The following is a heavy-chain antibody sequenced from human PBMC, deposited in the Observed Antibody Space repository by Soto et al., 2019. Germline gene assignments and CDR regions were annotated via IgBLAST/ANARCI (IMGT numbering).Heavy chain of an antibody. J-gene: IGHJ4*02. Sequence: SVKVSCEASGGTFSSYAIGWVRQAPGQGLEWMGGIIPIFGTANYAQKFQGRVTITADESTSTAYMELSSLRAEDTAVYYCALYCSGGGCSHTLTARWGQGTLVTVSS. CDR1: GGTFSSYA. CDR3: ALYCSGGGCSHTLTAR. CDR2: IIPIFGTA. V-gene: IGHV1-69*13. D-gene: IGHD2-15*01.